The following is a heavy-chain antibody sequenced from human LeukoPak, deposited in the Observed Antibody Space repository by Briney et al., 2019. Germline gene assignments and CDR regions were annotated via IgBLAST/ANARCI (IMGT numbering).Heavy chain of an antibody. CDR2: INPNSGGA. D-gene: IGHD7-27*01. J-gene: IGHJ5*02. Sequence: ASVKVSCKASGYTFTGYYMHWVRQAPGQGLEWMGWINPNSGGANYAQKFQGRVTMTRDTSISTAYMEPSRLRSDDTAVYYCARANWGSFFDPWGQGTLVTVSS. CDR3: ARANWGSFFDP. CDR1: GYTFTGYY. V-gene: IGHV1-2*02.